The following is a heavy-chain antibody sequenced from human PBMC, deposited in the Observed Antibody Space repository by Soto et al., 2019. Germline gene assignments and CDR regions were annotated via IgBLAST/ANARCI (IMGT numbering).Heavy chain of an antibody. CDR1: GFTFSDYE. Sequence: PGGSLRLSCAASGFTFSDYEINWVRQAPGKGLEWVSYISSSGNTMYYADSVKGRFTISRDNSKKSLYLQMNRLRADDTAVYYCAREGGTSSRNYLYYYGMDVWGRGTTVTVSS. J-gene: IGHJ6*02. CDR2: ISSSGNTM. D-gene: IGHD6-6*01. CDR3: AREGGTSSRNYLYYYGMDV. V-gene: IGHV3-48*03.